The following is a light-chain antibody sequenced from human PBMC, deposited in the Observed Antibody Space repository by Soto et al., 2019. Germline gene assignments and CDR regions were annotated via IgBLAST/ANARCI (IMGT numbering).Light chain of an antibody. CDR3: QQYAGSRT. CDR1: QSVSSSY. J-gene: IGKJ1*01. CDR2: GAS. V-gene: IGKV3-20*01. Sequence: EIVLTQSPVTLSLSPGERATLSCRASQSVSSSYLAWYQQKPGQAPRLLIYGASSRATGIPDRFSGSGSGTDFTLTISRLEPEDFAVYYCQQYAGSRTFGQGTKVDNK.